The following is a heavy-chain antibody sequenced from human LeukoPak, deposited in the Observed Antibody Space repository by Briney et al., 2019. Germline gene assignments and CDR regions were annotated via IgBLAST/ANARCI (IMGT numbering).Heavy chain of an antibody. J-gene: IGHJ5*02. D-gene: IGHD3-9*01. CDR2: IYYSGST. CDR1: GGSISSGGYY. CDR3: AREEHDISIGASWFDP. V-gene: IGHV4-31*03. Sequence: PSQTLSLTCTVSGGSISSGGYYWSWIRQHPGKGLEWIGYIYYSGSTYYNPSLKSRVTISVDTSKNQFSLKLSSVTAADTAVYYCAREEHDISIGASWFDPWGQGTLVTVSS.